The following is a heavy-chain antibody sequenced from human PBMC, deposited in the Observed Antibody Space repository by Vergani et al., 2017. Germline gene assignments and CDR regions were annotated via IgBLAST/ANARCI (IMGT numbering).Heavy chain of an antibody. CDR1: GFTFNTYA. CDR2: ISSNGNTT. V-gene: IGHV3-64D*06. Sequence: EVQLVESGGGLVQPGGSLRLPCSASGFTFNTYAMHWVRQAPGKGLEYVSAISSNGNTTYYADSVKGRFTISRDNSKNTLYLQMSSLTTEDTAIYYCVKLDSWGQGTLVTVSS. J-gene: IGHJ4*02. CDR3: VKLDS.